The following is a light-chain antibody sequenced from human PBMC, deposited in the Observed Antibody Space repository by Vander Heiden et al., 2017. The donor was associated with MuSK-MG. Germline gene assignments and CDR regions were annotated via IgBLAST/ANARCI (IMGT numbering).Light chain of an antibody. V-gene: IGKV3-15*01. CDR2: GVS. CDR1: QSISSN. Sequence: EIVMTQSQATLSVSPGERATLSCRASQSISSNLAWYQQKPGQAPRLLIFGVSTRATGIPATFSGSGSGTEFTLTISSLQSEDFAVYYCQQYNNWPYTFGQGTKLEIK. J-gene: IGKJ2*01. CDR3: QQYNNWPYT.